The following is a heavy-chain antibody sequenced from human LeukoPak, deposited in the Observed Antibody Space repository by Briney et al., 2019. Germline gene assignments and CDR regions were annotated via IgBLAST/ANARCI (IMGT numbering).Heavy chain of an antibody. Sequence: SETLSLTCAVYGGSFSGYYWSWIRQPPGKGLEWIGEINHSGSTNYNPSLKSRVTISVDTSENQFSLKLSSVTAADTAVYYCAREWESYYYDSSGYYFQHWGQGTLVTVSS. D-gene: IGHD3-22*01. CDR3: AREWESYYYDSSGYYFQH. V-gene: IGHV4-34*01. CDR1: GGSFSGYY. CDR2: INHSGST. J-gene: IGHJ1*01.